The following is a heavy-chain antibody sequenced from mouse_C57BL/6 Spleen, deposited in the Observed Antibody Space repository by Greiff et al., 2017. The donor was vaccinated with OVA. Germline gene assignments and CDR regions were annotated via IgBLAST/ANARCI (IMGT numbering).Heavy chain of an antibody. CDR1: GYTFTSYG. J-gene: IGHJ1*03. D-gene: IGHD2-4*01. CDR3: AKYLYDYDVYWYFDV. CDR2: IYPRSGNT. V-gene: IGHV1-81*01. Sequence: QVQLQQSGAELARPGASVKLSCKASGYTFTSYGISWVKQRTGQGLEWIGEIYPRSGNTYYNEKFKGKATLTADKSSSTAYMELRSLTSEDSAVYFCAKYLYDYDVYWYFDVWGTGTTVTVSS.